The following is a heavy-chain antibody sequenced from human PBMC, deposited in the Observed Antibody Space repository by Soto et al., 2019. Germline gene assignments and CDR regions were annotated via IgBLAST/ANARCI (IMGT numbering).Heavy chain of an antibody. Sequence: PGGSLRLSCAASGFTVSSNYMSWVRQAPGKWLEWVSVIYSGGSTYYADSVKGRFTISRDNSKNTLYLQMNSLRAEDTAVYYCASRSAAAYSGSPWAFDIWGQGTMVTVSS. CDR1: GFTVSSNY. V-gene: IGHV3-53*01. J-gene: IGHJ3*02. D-gene: IGHD1-26*01. CDR2: IYSGGST. CDR3: ASRSAAAYSGSPWAFDI.